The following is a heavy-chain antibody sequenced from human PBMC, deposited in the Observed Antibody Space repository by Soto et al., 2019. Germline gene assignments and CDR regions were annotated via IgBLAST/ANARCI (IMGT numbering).Heavy chain of an antibody. Sequence: QVQLVESGGGVVQPGRSLRLSCAASGFTFSSYGMHWVRQAPGKGLEWVAVIWYDGSNKYYADSVKGRFTISRDNSKNTLYLQMNSLRAEDTAVYYCARVVRPFWSGQSGAIDYWGQGTLVTVSS. J-gene: IGHJ4*02. V-gene: IGHV3-30*19. CDR1: GFTFSSYG. D-gene: IGHD3-3*01. CDR2: IWYDGSNK. CDR3: ARVVRPFWSGQSGAIDY.